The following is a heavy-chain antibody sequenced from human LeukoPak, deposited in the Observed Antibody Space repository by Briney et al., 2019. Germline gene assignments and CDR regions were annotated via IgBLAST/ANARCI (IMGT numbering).Heavy chain of an antibody. CDR1: GFTVSSSY. Sequence: GSLRLSCTASGFTVSSSYMSWVRQAPGKGLEWVSPIYAIGTTYYADSVKGRFTISRDNSKNTVYLQMNSLRAEDTAVYYCARGSATATIQLDNWGQGTLVTVSS. D-gene: IGHD5-24*01. CDR2: IYAIGTT. V-gene: IGHV3-66*01. CDR3: ARGSATATIQLDN. J-gene: IGHJ4*02.